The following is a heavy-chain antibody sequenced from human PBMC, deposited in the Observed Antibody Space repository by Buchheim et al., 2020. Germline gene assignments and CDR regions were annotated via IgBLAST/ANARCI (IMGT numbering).Heavy chain of an antibody. V-gene: IGHV3-48*02. D-gene: IGHD6-13*01. CDR3: ARDQYGSSSWYDWFDP. Sequence: EVQLVESGGGLVQPGGSLRLSCAASGFTFSSYSMNWVRQAPGKGLEWVSYISSSSSTIYYADSVKGRFTISRDNAKNSLYLQMNSLGDEDTAVYYCARDQYGSSSWYDWFDPWGQGTL. CDR2: ISSSSSTI. CDR1: GFTFSSYS. J-gene: IGHJ5*02.